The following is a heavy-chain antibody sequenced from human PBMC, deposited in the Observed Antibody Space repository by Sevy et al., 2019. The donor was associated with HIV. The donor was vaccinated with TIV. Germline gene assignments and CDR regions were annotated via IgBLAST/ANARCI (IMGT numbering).Heavy chain of an antibody. V-gene: IGHV1-69*13. Sequence: ASVKVSCKASGGTFSSYAISWVRQAPGQGLEWMGGIIPIFGIANYTQKFQGRVTITADESTSTAYMELSSLGSEDTAGYYFARVRGYYGSGSPYYFDYWGQGTLVTVSS. J-gene: IGHJ4*02. CDR2: IIPIFGIA. CDR1: GGTFSSYA. D-gene: IGHD3-10*01. CDR3: ARVRGYYGSGSPYYFDY.